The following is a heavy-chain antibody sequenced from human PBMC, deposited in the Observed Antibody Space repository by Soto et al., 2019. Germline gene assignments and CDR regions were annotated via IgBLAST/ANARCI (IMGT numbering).Heavy chain of an antibody. D-gene: IGHD6-13*01. Sequence: GGSLRLSCAASGFTFSSYAMSWVRQAPGKGLEWVSAISGSVGSTYYADSVKGRFTISRDNSKNTLYLQMNSLRAEDTAVYYCAKDLTIGIEAAGPYSGMDVWGQGTKVTVSS. CDR2: ISGSVGST. J-gene: IGHJ6*02. CDR3: AKDLTIGIEAAGPYSGMDV. CDR1: GFTFSSYA. V-gene: IGHV3-23*01.